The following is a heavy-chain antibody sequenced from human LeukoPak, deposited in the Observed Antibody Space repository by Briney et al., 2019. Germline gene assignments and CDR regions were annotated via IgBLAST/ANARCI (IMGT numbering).Heavy chain of an antibody. CDR3: TRAGRLGYSSAWVASPRIYHYKDA. J-gene: IGHJ6*04. CDR1: GFTFSSYA. D-gene: IGHD6-19*01. V-gene: IGHV3-23*01. Sequence: TGGSLRLSCAASGFTFSSYAMSWVRQAPGKGLEWVSGIRGSGGSTEHADSVKGRFTICRDNTKNTLFLQMNSLTVEDTAVYYCTRAGRLGYSSAWVASPRIYHYKDAWGKGTTVIVSS. CDR2: IRGSGGST.